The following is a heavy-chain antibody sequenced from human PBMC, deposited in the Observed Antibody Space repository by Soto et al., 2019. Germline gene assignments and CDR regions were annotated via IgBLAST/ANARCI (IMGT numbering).Heavy chain of an antibody. CDR3: AKSPGMYYYDSSGYYHYDY. D-gene: IGHD3-22*01. Sequence: PGGSLRLSCAASGFTFSSCAMGWVRQAPGKGLEWVSDIIDSGGSTYYADAVKGRFTISRDNSKSTLYLQMNSLRAEDTAVYYCAKSPGMYYYDSSGYYHYDYWGQGTLVTVSS. CDR2: IIDSGGST. CDR1: GFTFSSCA. V-gene: IGHV3-23*01. J-gene: IGHJ4*02.